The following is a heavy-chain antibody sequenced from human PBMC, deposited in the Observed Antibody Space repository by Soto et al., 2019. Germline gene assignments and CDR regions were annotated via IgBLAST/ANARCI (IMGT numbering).Heavy chain of an antibody. D-gene: IGHD3-3*01. V-gene: IGHV3-7*05. CDR2: IKQDGSEK. CDR3: ARVSSARSHRRIWSGYYFVY. Sequence: EVQLVESGGGLVQPGGSLRLSCAASGFTFSSYWMSWVRQAPGKGLEWVANIKQDGSEKYYVDSVKGRFTISRDNAKNSLYLQMNSLRAEDTAVYYCARVSSARSHRRIWSGYYFVYWGQGTLVTVSS. J-gene: IGHJ4*02. CDR1: GFTFSSYW.